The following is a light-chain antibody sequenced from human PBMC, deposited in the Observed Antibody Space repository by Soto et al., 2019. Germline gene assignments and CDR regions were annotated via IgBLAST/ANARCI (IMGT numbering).Light chain of an antibody. Sequence: DIQMTQSPSTLSASVGDRVTITCRASQSISGWLAWYQQKPGKAPKLLIYKASSLESGVPSRFSGSGSGTDFTLTISRLDPEDFAVYYCQQYGSSPSFGQGTKVDIK. V-gene: IGKV1-5*03. CDR1: QSISGW. J-gene: IGKJ1*01. CDR3: QQYGSSPS. CDR2: KAS.